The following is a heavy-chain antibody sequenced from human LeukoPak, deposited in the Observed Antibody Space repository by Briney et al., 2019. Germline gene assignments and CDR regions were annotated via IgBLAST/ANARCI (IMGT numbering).Heavy chain of an antibody. V-gene: IGHV1-2*02. CDR2: INPNSGGT. D-gene: IGHD2-15*01. Sequence: ASVKVSCKASGYTFTGYYMHWVRQAPGQGLEWMGWINPNSGGTNYAQKFQGRVTITRNTSISTAYVELSSLRSEDTAVYYCARIPLTYCSGGSCLTHAFDIWGQGTMVTVSS. J-gene: IGHJ3*02. CDR1: GYTFTGYY. CDR3: ARIPLTYCSGGSCLTHAFDI.